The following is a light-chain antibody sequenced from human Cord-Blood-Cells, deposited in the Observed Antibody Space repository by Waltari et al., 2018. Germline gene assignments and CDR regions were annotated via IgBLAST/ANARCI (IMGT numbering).Light chain of an antibody. J-gene: IGKJ5*01. V-gene: IGKV3-11*01. CDR2: DAS. Sequence: EIVLTQSPATLSLSPGERATLSCRASQSVSSYLAWYQQKPGQAPRLLIYDASNSATGIPDRFSGSGSGTDFTLTISSLEPEDFAVYYCQQRSNWPPITFGQGTRLEIK. CDR1: QSVSSY. CDR3: QQRSNWPPIT.